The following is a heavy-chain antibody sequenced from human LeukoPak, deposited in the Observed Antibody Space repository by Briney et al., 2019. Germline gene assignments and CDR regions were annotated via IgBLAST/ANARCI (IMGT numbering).Heavy chain of an antibody. J-gene: IGHJ4*02. CDR1: GFTFSGYP. Sequence: GGSLRLSCAASGFTFSGYPMHWVRQAPGKGLEYLSGISANGGSTYYANSVKGRFTISRDNSKNTLYLQMGSLRPEDMAVYYCARDGSNWDFYYWGQGTLVTVSS. V-gene: IGHV3-64*01. D-gene: IGHD6-13*01. CDR2: ISANGGST. CDR3: ARDGSNWDFYY.